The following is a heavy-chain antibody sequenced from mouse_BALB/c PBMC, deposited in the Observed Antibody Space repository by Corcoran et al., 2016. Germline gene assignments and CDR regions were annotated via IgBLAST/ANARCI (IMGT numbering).Heavy chain of an antibody. CDR1: GYTFTDYN. V-gene: IGHV1-18*01. CDR2: INPNNGGT. Sequence: EDLLQQSGPELVKPGASVKIPCKASGYTFTDYNMDWVKQSNGKSLEWIGDINPNNGGTIYNQKFKGKATLTVDKPSSTAYMELRSLTSEDTAVYYCARRNYAMDYWGQGTSVTVSS. CDR3: ARRNYAMDY. J-gene: IGHJ4*01.